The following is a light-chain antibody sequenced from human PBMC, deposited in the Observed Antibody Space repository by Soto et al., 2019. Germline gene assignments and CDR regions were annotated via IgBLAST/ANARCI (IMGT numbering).Light chain of an antibody. V-gene: IGLV2-23*01. CDR2: EDI. J-gene: IGLJ2*01. CDR3: CSYAGGTSVV. Sequence: QSALTQPASVSGSPGQSITISCTGSSSDVGRYNLVSWYQQHPGKAPKLIIYEDIERPSGVSNRFSGSKSGNTASLTISGLQPEDEADYVCCSYAGGTSVVFGGGTKVTVL. CDR1: SSDVGRYNL.